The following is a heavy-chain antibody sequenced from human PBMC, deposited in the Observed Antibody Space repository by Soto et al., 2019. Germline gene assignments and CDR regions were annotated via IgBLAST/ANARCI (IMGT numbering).Heavy chain of an antibody. J-gene: IGHJ3*02. CDR3: ARPPRYSGSYSDAFDI. CDR1: GYSFTSYW. CDR2: IYPGDSDT. V-gene: IGHV5-51*01. D-gene: IGHD1-26*01. Sequence: PGESLKISCKGSGYSFTSYWIGWVRQMPGKGLEWMGIIYPGDSDTRYSPSFQGQVTISADKSISTAYLQWSSLKASDTAMYYCARPPRYSGSYSDAFDIWGQGTMVTVS.